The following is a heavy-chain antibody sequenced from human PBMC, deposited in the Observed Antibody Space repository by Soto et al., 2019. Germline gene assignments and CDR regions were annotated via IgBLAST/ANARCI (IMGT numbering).Heavy chain of an antibody. CDR3: ARDPLLLPAALYGMDV. CDR1: GGSVSSGSYY. V-gene: IGHV4-61*01. Sequence: QVQLQESGPGLVKPSETLSLTCTVSGGSVSSGSYYWSWIRQPPGKGLEWIGYIYYSGSTNYNPSLKSRVTISVDTSKNQFSLKLSSVTAADTAVYYCARDPLLLPAALYGMDVWGQGTTVTVAS. J-gene: IGHJ6*02. CDR2: IYYSGST. D-gene: IGHD2-2*01.